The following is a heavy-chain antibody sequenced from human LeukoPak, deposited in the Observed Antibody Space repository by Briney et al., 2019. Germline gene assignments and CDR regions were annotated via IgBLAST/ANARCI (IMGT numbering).Heavy chain of an antibody. CDR3: AREGYSYGFSS. Sequence: PGGSLRLSCEASGFIFSSSVLHWVRQAPGKGLEWVAVLSSDGNNKYYAASVKGRFTISRDNSKNTLYLQMNSLSAEDTAVYYCAREGYSYGFSSWGQGTLVTVSS. J-gene: IGHJ4*02. D-gene: IGHD5-18*01. CDR1: GFIFSSSV. V-gene: IGHV3-30*01. CDR2: LSSDGNNK.